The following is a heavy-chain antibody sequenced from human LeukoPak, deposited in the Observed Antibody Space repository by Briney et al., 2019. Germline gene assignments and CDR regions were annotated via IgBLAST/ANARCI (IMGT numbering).Heavy chain of an antibody. V-gene: IGHV3-30*04. J-gene: IGHJ4*02. CDR2: ISYDGTKK. D-gene: IGHD6-6*01. CDR3: ARDIAARLDY. Sequence: GGSLRLSCAASGFTFSNYAMQWVRQAPGRGLEWVALISYDGTKKYYADSAKGRFTISRDNSKNTLDLQMNSLRADDSAVYYCARDIAARLDYWGQGSLVTVSS. CDR1: GFTFSNYA.